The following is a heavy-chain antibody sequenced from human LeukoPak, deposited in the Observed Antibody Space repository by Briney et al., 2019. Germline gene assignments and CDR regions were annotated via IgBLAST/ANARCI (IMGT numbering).Heavy chain of an antibody. J-gene: IGHJ3*02. D-gene: IGHD6-13*01. V-gene: IGHV4-4*07. Sequence: SETLSLTCTVSGGSFSSYYWSWIRQPAGKGLEWIGRIYTSGSTNYNPSLKSRVTISVDKSKNQFSLKLSSVTAADTAVYYCSRDGRGIADAFDIWGQGTMVTVSS. CDR3: SRDGRGIADAFDI. CDR1: GGSFSSYY. CDR2: IYTSGST.